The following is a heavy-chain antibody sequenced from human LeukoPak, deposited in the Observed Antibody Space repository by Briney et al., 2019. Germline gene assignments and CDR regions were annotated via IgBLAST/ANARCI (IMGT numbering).Heavy chain of an antibody. CDR3: ARDGYETSQAGVGDWFDP. CDR2: INPNSGGT. D-gene: IGHD2-8*01. Sequence: ASVKVSCKASGYTFTGYYMHWVRQAPGQGLEWMGWINPNSGGTKYAQKFQGRVTMTRDTSISIAYMELSRLRSDDTAVYYCARDGYETSQAGVGDWFDPWGQGTLVTVSP. V-gene: IGHV1-2*02. CDR1: GYTFTGYY. J-gene: IGHJ5*02.